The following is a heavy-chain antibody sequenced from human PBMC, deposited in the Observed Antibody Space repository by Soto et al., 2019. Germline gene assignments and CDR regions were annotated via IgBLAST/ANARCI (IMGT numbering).Heavy chain of an antibody. CDR1: GGSISSGGYS. V-gene: IGHV4-30-2*01. CDR2: IYHSGST. CDR3: ARRRGFPYYSGMDV. J-gene: IGHJ6*02. D-gene: IGHD5-12*01. Sequence: QLQLQESGSGLVKPSQTLSLTCAVSGGSISSGGYSWSWIRQPPGKGLEWIGYIYHSGSTYYNPSLTSRVAISVDRSKIQFSLKLSSVTAADPAVYYCARRRGFPYYSGMDVWGQGTTVTVSS.